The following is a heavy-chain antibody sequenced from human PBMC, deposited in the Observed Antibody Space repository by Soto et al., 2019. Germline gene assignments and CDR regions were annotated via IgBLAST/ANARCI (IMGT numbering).Heavy chain of an antibody. CDR2: LYYSGST. J-gene: IGHJ4*02. D-gene: IGHD3-3*01. V-gene: IGHV4-30-4*08. CDR1: GGSISSGDYY. Sequence: SETLSLTCTVSGGSISSGDYYWSWIRQPPGKGLEWIGYLYYSGSTYYNPSLKSRVTISVDTSKNQFSLKLSSVTAADTAVYYCARDGLRFMEWSSYWGQGTLVTVSS. CDR3: ARDGLRFMEWSSY.